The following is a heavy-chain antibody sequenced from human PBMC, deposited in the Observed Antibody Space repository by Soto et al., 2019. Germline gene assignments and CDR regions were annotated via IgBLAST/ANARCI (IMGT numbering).Heavy chain of an antibody. CDR2: NYYSGIT. D-gene: IGHD6-6*01. V-gene: IGHV4-31*03. CDR3: ARGSSIAGLYYGMDV. Sequence: QVQLQESGPGLVKPSQTLSLTCTVSGGSISSGGYYWTWIRQHPGKGMEWIGYNYYSGITYYNPSLKSRVTISLDTSQNPFSLKLSSVTAADTAVYYCARGSSIAGLYYGMDVWGQGTTVTVSS. J-gene: IGHJ6*02. CDR1: GGSISSGGYY.